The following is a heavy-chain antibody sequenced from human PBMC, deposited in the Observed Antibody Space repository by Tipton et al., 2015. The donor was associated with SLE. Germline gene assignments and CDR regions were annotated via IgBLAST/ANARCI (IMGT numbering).Heavy chain of an antibody. Sequence: TLSLTCAVYGGSFGGYYWSWIRQPPGKGLEWIGEINHSGSTNYNPSLKSRVTISVDTSKNQFSLKLSSVTAADTAVYYCARITIFGVILFDYWGQGTLVTVSS. D-gene: IGHD3-3*01. CDR3: ARITIFGVILFDY. J-gene: IGHJ4*02. V-gene: IGHV4-34*01. CDR1: GGSFGGYY. CDR2: INHSGST.